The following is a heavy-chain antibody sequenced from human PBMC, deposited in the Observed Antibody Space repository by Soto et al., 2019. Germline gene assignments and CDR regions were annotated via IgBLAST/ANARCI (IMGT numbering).Heavy chain of an antibody. Sequence: QLKLQEPGPGLVKLSQTLSLPCTVSGGSFSGVGYSWTGIGQHPGRGREWIGYIYYSGSTYYNPSLKSRVTISVDTSKNQFSLKLSSVTAADTAVYYCASGTSSSTYLEPWGQGTLVTVSS. D-gene: IGHD6-13*01. CDR1: GGSFSGVGYS. V-gene: IGHV4-31*03. CDR3: ASGTSSSTYLEP. CDR2: IYYSGST. J-gene: IGHJ5*02.